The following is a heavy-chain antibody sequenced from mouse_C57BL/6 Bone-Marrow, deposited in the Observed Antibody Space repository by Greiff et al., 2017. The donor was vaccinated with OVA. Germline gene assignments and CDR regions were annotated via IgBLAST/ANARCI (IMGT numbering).Heavy chain of an antibody. V-gene: IGHV1-69*01. CDR3: ARRGGYYGSFPPWFAY. D-gene: IGHD1-1*01. CDR1: GYTFTSYW. J-gene: IGHJ3*01. Sequence: QVQLQQPGAELVMPGASVKLSCKASGYTFTSYWMHWVKQRPGQGLEWIGEIDPSDSYTNYNQKFKGKSTLTVDKSSSTAYMQLSSLTSEDSAVYYCARRGGYYGSFPPWFAYWGQGTLVTVSA. CDR2: IDPSDSYT.